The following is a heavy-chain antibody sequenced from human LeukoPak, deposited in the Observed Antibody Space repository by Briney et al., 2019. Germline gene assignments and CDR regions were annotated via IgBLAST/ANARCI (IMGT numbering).Heavy chain of an antibody. CDR1: GFTFSNYN. Sequence: GGSLRLSCVASGFTFSNYNMNWVRQAPGKGLEWVSSISSSGTYIYYADSVKGRFTISRDNAKNSLYLQMNTLRAEDTAVYYCARATYDSSAVDAFDIWGQGTMVTVSP. CDR2: ISSSGTYI. CDR3: ARATYDSSAVDAFDI. J-gene: IGHJ3*02. D-gene: IGHD3-22*01. V-gene: IGHV3-21*04.